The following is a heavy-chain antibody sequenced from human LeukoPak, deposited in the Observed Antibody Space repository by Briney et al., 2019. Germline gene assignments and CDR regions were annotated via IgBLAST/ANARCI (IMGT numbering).Heavy chain of an antibody. J-gene: IGHJ4*02. V-gene: IGHV3-53*01. D-gene: IGHD5-18*01. CDR3: ARRAGFGYGLDF. Sequence: GGSLRLSCAASGLIVSNNDMSWVRRAPGKGLEWVSIIKNDGNVRYADSVRGRFTISRDNSKNTVYLQMDSLRAEDTAVYFCARRAGFGYGLDFWGQGTLVTVSS. CDR1: GLIVSNND. CDR2: IKNDGNV.